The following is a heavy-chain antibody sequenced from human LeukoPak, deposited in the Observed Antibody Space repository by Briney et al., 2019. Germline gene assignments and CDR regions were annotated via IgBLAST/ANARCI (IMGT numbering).Heavy chain of an antibody. CDR3: ARGDYYDSSGYQSPSFDY. Sequence: SETLSLTCAVSGGSIYSTSYYWGWIRQPPGKGLEWIGNIYFGGNTYYNPSLKSRLTISVDTSKNQFSLKLSSVTAADTAVYYCARGDYYDSSGYQSPSFDYWGQGTLVTVSS. D-gene: IGHD3-22*01. CDR2: IYFGGNT. V-gene: IGHV4-39*01. J-gene: IGHJ4*02. CDR1: GGSIYSTSYY.